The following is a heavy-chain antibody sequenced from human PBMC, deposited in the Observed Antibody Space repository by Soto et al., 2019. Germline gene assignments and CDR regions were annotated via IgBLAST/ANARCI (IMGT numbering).Heavy chain of an antibody. V-gene: IGHV4-39*01. D-gene: IGHD3-10*01. Sequence: QLQLQESGPGLVKPSETLSLTCTVSGDSISGSFYYWGWIRQSPGKGLEWIGSIYFRGNTYYNPSLESRVTISGDRSKNQFSLKLTSVTAADTAVYYCARRGIAARLYFGYWGQGTLVTVSS. CDR1: GDSISGSFYY. CDR3: ARRGIAARLYFGY. CDR2: IYFRGNT. J-gene: IGHJ4*02.